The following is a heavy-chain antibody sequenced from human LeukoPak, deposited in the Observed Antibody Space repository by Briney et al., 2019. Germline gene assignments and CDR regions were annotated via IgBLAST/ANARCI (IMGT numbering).Heavy chain of an antibody. CDR3: AREETHHVYYGMDV. CDR2: ISAYNGNT. V-gene: IGHV1-18*01. Sequence: ASVKVSCKASGYTFTSYGISWVRQAPGQGLEWMGWISAYNGNTNYAQKVQGRVTMTTDTSTSTAYMELRSLRSDDTAVYYCAREETHHVYYGMDVWGQGTMVTVSS. CDR1: GYTFTSYG. D-gene: IGHD1-14*01. J-gene: IGHJ6*02.